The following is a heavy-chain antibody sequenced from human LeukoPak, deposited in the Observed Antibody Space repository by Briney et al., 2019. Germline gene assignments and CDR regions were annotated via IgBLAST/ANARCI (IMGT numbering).Heavy chain of an antibody. D-gene: IGHD5-18*01. CDR1: GFTFSAYG. CDR3: AKDRSYSFDAFYI. CDR2: IWFNGSNR. Sequence: GASLRLSCTASGFTFSAYGMHWVRQAPGKGLEWVAFIWFNGSNRRYAESVKGRFTVSRDNSKNTLYLQMNSLRAEDTAVYYCAKDRSYSFDAFYIWGQGIMVTVSS. V-gene: IGHV3-30*02. J-gene: IGHJ3*02.